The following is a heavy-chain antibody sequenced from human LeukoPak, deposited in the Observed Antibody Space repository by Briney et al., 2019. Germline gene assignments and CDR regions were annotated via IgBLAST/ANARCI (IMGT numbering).Heavy chain of an antibody. Sequence: PGGSLRLSCAASGFTFSSYAMHWVRQAPGKGLEWVAVISYDGSNKYYADSVKGRFTISRDNSKNTLYLQMNSLRAEDTAVYYCAILRGYSYGFVDYWGQGTLVTVSS. J-gene: IGHJ4*02. CDR1: GFTFSSYA. V-gene: IGHV3-30-3*01. CDR2: ISYDGSNK. D-gene: IGHD5-18*01. CDR3: AILRGYSYGFVDY.